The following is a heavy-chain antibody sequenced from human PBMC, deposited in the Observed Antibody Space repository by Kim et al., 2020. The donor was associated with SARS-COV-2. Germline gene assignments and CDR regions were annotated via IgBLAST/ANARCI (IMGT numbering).Heavy chain of an antibody. CDR2: INHSEST. CDR3: ARGRAPGDNWNDVWFDY. V-gene: IGHV4-34*01. Sequence: SETLSLTCAVYGGSFSGYYWCWIRQPPGKGLEWIGEINHSESTNYNPSLKSRVTISVDTSKNQFSLKLSSVTAADTAVYYCARGRAPGDNWNDVWFDYWGQGTLVTVSS. CDR1: GGSFSGYY. J-gene: IGHJ4*02. D-gene: IGHD1-1*01.